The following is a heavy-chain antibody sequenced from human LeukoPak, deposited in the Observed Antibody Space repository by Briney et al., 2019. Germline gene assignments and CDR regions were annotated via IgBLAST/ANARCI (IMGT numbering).Heavy chain of an antibody. CDR3: ARHGGPAAMLPLFNYYYYYGMDV. CDR2: IYYSGST. Sequence: SETLSLTCTVSSGSISSHYWSWIRQPPGKGLEWIGYIYYSGSTDYNPSLKSRVTISVDTSKNQFSLKLSSVTAADTAVYYCARHGGPAAMLPLFNYYYYYGMDVWGQGTTVTVSS. V-gene: IGHV4-59*08. D-gene: IGHD2-2*01. J-gene: IGHJ6*02. CDR1: SGSISSHY.